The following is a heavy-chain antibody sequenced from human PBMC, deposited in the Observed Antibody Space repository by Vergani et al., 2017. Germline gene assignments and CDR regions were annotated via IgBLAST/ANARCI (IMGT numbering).Heavy chain of an antibody. J-gene: IGHJ6*03. CDR2: IYHSGST. D-gene: IGHD6-13*01. V-gene: IGHV4-30-2*01. CDR1: GGSISSGGYS. Sequence: QVQLQESGPGLVKPSGTLSLTCAVSGGSISSGGYSWSWIRQPPGKGLEWIGYIYHSGSTYYNPSLKSRVTISVDRSKNQFSLKLSSVTAADTAVYYCARVAAAGTGYYYMDVWGKGTTVTVSS. CDR3: ARVAAAGTGYYYMDV.